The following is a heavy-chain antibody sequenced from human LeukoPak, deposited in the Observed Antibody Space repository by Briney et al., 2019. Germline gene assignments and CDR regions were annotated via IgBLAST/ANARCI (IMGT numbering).Heavy chain of an antibody. J-gene: IGHJ4*02. Sequence: GSVRVSRTASGYTFTNYYIHCVRQAPGQGLEGMGIIYPSGGSTTYAQKFQGRVTMTRDMSTSTVYMELSSLRSEDTAVYHCARGSRGSYLNYFDYWGQGTLVT. CDR1: GYTFTNYY. V-gene: IGHV1-46*01. CDR2: IYPSGGST. D-gene: IGHD1-26*01. CDR3: ARGSRGSYLNYFDY.